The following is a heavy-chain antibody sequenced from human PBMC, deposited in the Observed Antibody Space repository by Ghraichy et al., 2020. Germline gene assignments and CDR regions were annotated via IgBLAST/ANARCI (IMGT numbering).Heavy chain of an antibody. J-gene: IGHJ4*02. CDR2: IKQDGGKE. V-gene: IGHV3-7*03. Sequence: GESLNISCATSGFTFSVHWMTWVRQAPGKGLEWVANIKQDGGKEYYVDSVKGRFTISRDNAKNSLYLQMNSLRGEDTAVYYCARGENYYDSSRYLDYWGQGTLVTVAS. CDR3: ARGENYYDSSRYLDY. D-gene: IGHD3-22*01. CDR1: GFTFSVHW.